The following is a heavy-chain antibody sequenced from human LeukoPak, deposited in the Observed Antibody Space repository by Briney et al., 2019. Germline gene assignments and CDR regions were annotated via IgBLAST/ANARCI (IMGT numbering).Heavy chain of an antibody. CDR2: IYYSGST. J-gene: IGHJ6*03. CDR1: GGSISSYY. D-gene: IGHD3-22*01. V-gene: IGHV4-59*01. Sequence: PSETLSLTCTVSGGSISSYYWSWIRQPPWKGLEWIGYIYYSGSTNYNPSLKSRVTISVDTSKNQFSLKLSSVTAADTAVYYCARDSEVGGYGWYYMDVWGKGTTVTVSS. CDR3: ARDSEVGGYGWYYMDV.